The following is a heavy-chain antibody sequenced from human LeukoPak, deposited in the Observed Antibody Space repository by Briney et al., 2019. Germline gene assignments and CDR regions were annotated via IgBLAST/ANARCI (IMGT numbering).Heavy chain of an antibody. Sequence: ASVKVSCKASGYTFTSYGISWVRQAPGQGLEWMGWISAYNGNTNYAQKLQGRVTMTTDTSTSTAYMELRSLRSDDTAVYYCARVVGGDYDLWSGYSEDFDYWGQGTLVTVSS. J-gene: IGHJ4*02. V-gene: IGHV1-18*01. CDR1: GYTFTSYG. CDR2: ISAYNGNT. D-gene: IGHD3-3*01. CDR3: ARVVGGDYDLWSGYSEDFDY.